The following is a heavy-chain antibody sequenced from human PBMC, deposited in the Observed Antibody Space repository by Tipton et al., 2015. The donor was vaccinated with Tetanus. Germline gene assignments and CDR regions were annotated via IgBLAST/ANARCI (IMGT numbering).Heavy chain of an antibody. CDR2: ISHYGST. CDR1: GGSINNGASS. D-gene: IGHD2-21*02. V-gene: IGHV4-30-2*01. Sequence: TLSLTCAVSGGSINNGASSWSWIRQPPGKGLEWIGYISHYGSTFYNPSLESRVVMSVDRSKNQFSLKLTSVTAADTAVYYCARAGIVTDDRSKFDSWGQGSLVSVSS. J-gene: IGHJ4*02. CDR3: ARAGIVTDDRSKFDS.